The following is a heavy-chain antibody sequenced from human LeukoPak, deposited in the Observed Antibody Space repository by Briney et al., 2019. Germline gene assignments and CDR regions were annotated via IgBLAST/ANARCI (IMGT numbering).Heavy chain of an antibody. Sequence: GGSLRLSCAASGFTFSDYYMSWIRQAPGKGLEWVSYISSSGSTIYYADSVKGRFTISRDNAKNSLYLQMNSLGAEDTAVYYCARDTCSGGSCYSDYYYMDVWGKGTTVTVSS. D-gene: IGHD2-15*01. CDR2: ISSSGSTI. CDR1: GFTFSDYY. J-gene: IGHJ6*03. V-gene: IGHV3-11*04. CDR3: ARDTCSGGSCYSDYYYMDV.